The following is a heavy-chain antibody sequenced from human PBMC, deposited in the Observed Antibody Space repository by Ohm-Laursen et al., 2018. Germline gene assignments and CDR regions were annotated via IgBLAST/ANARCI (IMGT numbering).Heavy chain of an antibody. CDR2: INHSGST. Sequence: SQTLSLTCAVYGGSFSGYYWGWIRQPPGKGLEWIGEINHSGSTNYNPSLKSRVTISVDTSKNQFSLKLSSVTAADTAVYYCARVRHPFFGLDYWGQGTLVTVSS. V-gene: IGHV4-34*01. D-gene: IGHD2/OR15-2a*01. CDR1: GGSFSGYY. CDR3: ARVRHPFFGLDY. J-gene: IGHJ4*02.